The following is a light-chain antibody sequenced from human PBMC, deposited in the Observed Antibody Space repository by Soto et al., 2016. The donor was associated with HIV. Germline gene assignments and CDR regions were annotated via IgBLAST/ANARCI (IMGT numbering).Light chain of an antibody. CDR3: NSRDNDRVL. CDR2: GKN. Sequence: SSELTQDPAVSVALGQTVKITCQGDSLRKYFATWYQQKPGQAPILVIYGKNKRPSEIPDRFSGSSSGNTGSLTISGAQAEDEAGYYCNSRDNDRVLFGGGTKLTVL. CDR1: SLRKYF. V-gene: IGLV3-19*01. J-gene: IGLJ2*01.